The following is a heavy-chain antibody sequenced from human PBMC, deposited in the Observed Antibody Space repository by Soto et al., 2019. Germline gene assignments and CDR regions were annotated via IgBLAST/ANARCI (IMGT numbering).Heavy chain of an antibody. CDR2: IWYDGSNK. J-gene: IGHJ4*02. CDR1: GFTFSSYG. CDR3: ARGIYSSGPVDY. V-gene: IGHV3-33*01. Sequence: QVQLVESGGGVVQPGRSLRLSCAASGFTFSSYGMHWVRQAPGKGLEWVAVIWYDGSNKYYADSVKGRFTISRDNYQNKLYLQMNGVRAEDTAVYYCARGIYSSGPVDYWGQGTLVTVSS. D-gene: IGHD6-19*01.